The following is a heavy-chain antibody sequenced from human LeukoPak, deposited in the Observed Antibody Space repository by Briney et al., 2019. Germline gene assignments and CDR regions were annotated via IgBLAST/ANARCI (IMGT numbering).Heavy chain of an antibody. J-gene: IGHJ4*02. D-gene: IGHD5-18*01. CDR2: INPNSGGT. CDR3: ARDSFGGYTYGD. CDR1: GYTFTDYY. Sequence: GASVKVSRKASGYTFTDYYMHWVRQAPGQGLEWMGWINPNSGGTNYAQKFQGRVTMTRDTSISTAYMELSRLRSDDTAAYYCARDSFGGYTYGDWGQGTLVTVSS. V-gene: IGHV1-2*02.